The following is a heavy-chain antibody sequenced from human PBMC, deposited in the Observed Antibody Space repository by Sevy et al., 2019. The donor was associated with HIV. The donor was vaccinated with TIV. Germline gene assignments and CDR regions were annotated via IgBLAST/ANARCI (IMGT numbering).Heavy chain of an antibody. CDR2: ITRTPATT. CDR3: AREAYYYDSREANWFDP. V-gene: IGHV3-48*02. CDR1: GFTFSTYA. J-gene: IGHJ5*02. D-gene: IGHD3-22*01. Sequence: GGSLRLSCKTSGFTFSTYAMHWVRQAPGKGLEWVASITRTPATTYYADSVRDRFTISRDNAMNSLYLEMNSLRDEDTAVYYCAREAYYYDSREANWFDPWGQGTLVTVSS.